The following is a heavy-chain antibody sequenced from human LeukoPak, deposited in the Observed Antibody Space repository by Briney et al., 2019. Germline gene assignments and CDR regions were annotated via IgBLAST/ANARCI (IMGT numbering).Heavy chain of an antibody. CDR2: IYYSGST. CDR3: ARTPYGRGYFDY. CDR1: GGSISSGGYY. V-gene: IGHV4-31*03. Sequence: PSETLSLTCTVSGGSISSGGYYWSWIRQHPGKGLEWIGYIYYSGSTYYNPSLKSRVTISVDTSKNQFSLKLSSVTAADTAVYYCARTPYGRGYFDYWGQGTLVTVSS. D-gene: IGHD1-26*01. J-gene: IGHJ4*02.